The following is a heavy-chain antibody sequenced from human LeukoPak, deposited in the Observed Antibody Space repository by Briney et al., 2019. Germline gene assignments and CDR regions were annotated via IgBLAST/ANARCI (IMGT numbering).Heavy chain of an antibody. J-gene: IGHJ4*02. CDR2: IYSGGST. V-gene: IGHV3-53*01. CDR3: ARGGAYYDFWSYYFDY. Sequence: GGSLRLSCTSSGFTFREFAVSWVRQAPGKGLEWVSVIYSGGSTYYADSVKGRFTISRDNSKNTLYLQMNSLRAEDTAVYYCARGGAYYDFWSYYFDYWGQGTLVTVSS. D-gene: IGHD3-3*01. CDR1: GFTFREFA.